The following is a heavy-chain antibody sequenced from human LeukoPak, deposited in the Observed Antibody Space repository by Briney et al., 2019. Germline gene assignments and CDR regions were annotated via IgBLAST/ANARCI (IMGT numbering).Heavy chain of an antibody. CDR2: INPSGGST. J-gene: IGHJ4*02. CDR1: GYTFTSYY. V-gene: IGHV1-46*01. CDR3: ARTGYSGSYSCY. D-gene: IGHD1-26*01. Sequence: GASVKVSCKASGYTFTSYYMHWVRQAPGQGLEWMGIINPSGGSTSYAQKFQGRVTMTRDTSTSTAYMELRSLRSDDTAVYYCARTGYSGSYSCYWGQGTLVTVSS.